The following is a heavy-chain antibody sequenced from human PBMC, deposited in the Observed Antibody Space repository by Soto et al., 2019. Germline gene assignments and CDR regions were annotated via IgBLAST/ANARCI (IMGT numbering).Heavy chain of an antibody. Sequence: ASVKVSCKASGYAFTNYYIHWVRQAPGQGLEWMGIINPSGGSTSYAQKFQGRVTMTRDTSTSTVYMELSSLRSEDTAVYYCARDNCISTSCPPRDDDWGQGTLVTVSS. CDR3: ARDNCISTSCPPRDDD. V-gene: IGHV1-46*01. J-gene: IGHJ4*02. CDR1: GYAFTNYY. CDR2: INPSGGST. D-gene: IGHD2-2*01.